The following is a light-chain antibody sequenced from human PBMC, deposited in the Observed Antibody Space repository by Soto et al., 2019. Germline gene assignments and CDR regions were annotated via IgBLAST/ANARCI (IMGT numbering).Light chain of an antibody. J-gene: IGLJ2*01. Sequence: QSVLTQPASVSGSPGQSITISCTGTCSDVGGYILVSWYQQEPGKAPKLMIYEGSKRPSGVSNRFSGSKSGNTASLTISGLQAEDEAHYYCCSYVGGDTYLIFGGGTKVTVL. CDR3: CSYVGGDTYLI. V-gene: IGLV2-23*01. CDR2: EGS. CDR1: CSDVGGYIL.